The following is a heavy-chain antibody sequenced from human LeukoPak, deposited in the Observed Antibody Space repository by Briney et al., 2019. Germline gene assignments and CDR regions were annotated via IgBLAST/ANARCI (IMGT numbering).Heavy chain of an antibody. Sequence: ASVKVSCKASGYTFTSYGISWVRQAPGQGLEWMGWISAYNGNTNYAQKLQGRVTMTTDTSTSTAYMELRSLRSDDTAVYYCAREAYYGDREYYFDYWGPGILAIVSS. CDR1: GYTFTSYG. J-gene: IGHJ4*02. CDR2: ISAYNGNT. CDR3: AREAYYGDREYYFDY. D-gene: IGHD4-17*01. V-gene: IGHV1-18*01.